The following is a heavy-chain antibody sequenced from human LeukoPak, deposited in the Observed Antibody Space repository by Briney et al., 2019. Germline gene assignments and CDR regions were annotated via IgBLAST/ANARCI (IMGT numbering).Heavy chain of an antibody. Sequence: SETLSLTCTVSGYSISSGYYWGWIRQPPGQGLEWIGYIYYSGSTNYNPSLKSRVTISVDTSKNQFSLKLSSVTAADTAVYYCARVYARNYYDSSGFDYWGQGTLVTVSS. CDR2: IYYSGST. CDR3: ARVYARNYYDSSGFDY. J-gene: IGHJ4*02. CDR1: GYSISSGYY. D-gene: IGHD3-22*01. V-gene: IGHV4-61*01.